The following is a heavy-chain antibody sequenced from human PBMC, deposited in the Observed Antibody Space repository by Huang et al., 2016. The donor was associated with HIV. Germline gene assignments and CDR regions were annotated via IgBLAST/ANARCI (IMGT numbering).Heavy chain of an antibody. V-gene: IGHV1-2*06. D-gene: IGHD3-16*01. CDR1: GYIFIGYY. CDR3: ARSPLLGESSSALEF. CDR2: IHRNSGVT. J-gene: IGHJ4*02. Sequence: QVQLVQSGAEVKKPGASVKVSCKASGYIFIGYYIQWVRQAPGQGLEWMGRIHRNSGVTKYAEKFQGRVTMTRDTSIDTAYMEVRSLRTDDTAVYYCARSPLLGESSSALEFWGQGTLAIVSS.